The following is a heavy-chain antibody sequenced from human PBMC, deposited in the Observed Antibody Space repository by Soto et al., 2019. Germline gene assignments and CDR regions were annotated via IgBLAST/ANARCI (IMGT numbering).Heavy chain of an antibody. CDR2: ISWDGGST. CDR3: RYSSSSGFDY. Sequence: PGGSLRLSCAASGFTFDDYAMHWVRHAPGKGLEWVSLISWDGGSTYYADSVKGRFTISRDNSKNPLYLQMNSLRAEDTALYYCRYSSSSGFDYWGQGTLVTVSS. V-gene: IGHV3-43D*04. CDR1: GFTFDDYA. D-gene: IGHD6-6*01. J-gene: IGHJ4*02.